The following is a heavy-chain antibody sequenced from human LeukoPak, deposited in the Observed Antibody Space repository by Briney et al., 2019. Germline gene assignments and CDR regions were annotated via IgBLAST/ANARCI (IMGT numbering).Heavy chain of an antibody. CDR1: GFTFRSYG. CDR2: ISYDGSNK. J-gene: IGHJ6*02. Sequence: GRSLRLSCAASGFTFRSYGMHWVRQAPGKGLEWVAIISYDGSNKYYADSVKGRFTISRDNSKNTLYLQMNSLRAEDTAVYYCARGGAPRIYYYYYYGMDVWGQGTTVTVSS. D-gene: IGHD1-14*01. V-gene: IGHV3-30*03. CDR3: ARGGAPRIYYYYYYGMDV.